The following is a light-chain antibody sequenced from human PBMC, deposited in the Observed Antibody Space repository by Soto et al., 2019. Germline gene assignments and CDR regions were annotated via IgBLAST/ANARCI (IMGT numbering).Light chain of an antibody. V-gene: IGKV1-5*03. CDR1: QTISSW. CDR2: KAS. J-gene: IGKJ1*01. Sequence: IPMTPSPSTPSGSGGERVTITCSASQTISSWLAWYQQKPGKAPKLLIYKASTLKSGVPSRFSGSGSGTEFTLTISSLQPDDFATYYCQHYNSYSEAFGQGTKVDIK. CDR3: QHYNSYSEA.